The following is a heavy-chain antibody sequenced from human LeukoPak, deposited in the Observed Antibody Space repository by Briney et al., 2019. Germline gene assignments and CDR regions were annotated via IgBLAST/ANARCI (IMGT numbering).Heavy chain of an antibody. D-gene: IGHD5-12*01. V-gene: IGHV4-30-4*07. CDR1: GDSISSGGYS. CDR3: ARVSGYDWESFYDY. CDR2: IHDSGST. J-gene: IGHJ4*02. Sequence: SETLSLTCAVSGDSISSGGYSWSWLRQTPGKGLEWIAYIHDSGSTYNNPSLKSLLSISIDTSKNQFSLKLSSVTAADTAVYYCARVSGYDWESFYDYWGQGTLVSVSS.